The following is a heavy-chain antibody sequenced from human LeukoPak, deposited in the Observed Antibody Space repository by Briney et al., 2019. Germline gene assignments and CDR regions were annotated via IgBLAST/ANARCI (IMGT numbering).Heavy chain of an antibody. V-gene: IGHV1-69*04. CDR2: IIPIVDIA. CDR3: ARGYLTMGNWFDP. Sequence: SVKVSCKASGYTFTSYGISWVRQAPGQGLEWMGRIIPIVDIANYAQKFQGRVTITADKSTSTAYMELSSLRSEDTAVYYCARGYLTMGNWFDPWGQGTLVTVSS. D-gene: IGHD3-10*01. J-gene: IGHJ5*02. CDR1: GYTFTSYG.